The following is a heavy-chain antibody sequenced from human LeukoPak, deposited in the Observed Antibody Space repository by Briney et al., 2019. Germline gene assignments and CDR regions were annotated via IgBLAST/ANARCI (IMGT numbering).Heavy chain of an antibody. D-gene: IGHD4-23*01. CDR2: IRYDGSNK. Sequence: GGSLRLSCAASGFTFSSYGMHWVRQAPGKGLEWVAFIRYDGSNKYYADSVKGRFTISRDNSRNTLYLQMNSLRAEDTAVYYCAKDHDYGGNPYYFDYWGQGTLVTVSS. V-gene: IGHV3-30*02. CDR3: AKDHDYGGNPYYFDY. CDR1: GFTFSSYG. J-gene: IGHJ4*02.